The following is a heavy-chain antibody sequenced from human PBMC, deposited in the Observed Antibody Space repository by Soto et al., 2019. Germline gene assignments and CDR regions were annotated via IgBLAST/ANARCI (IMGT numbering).Heavy chain of an antibody. V-gene: IGHV3-15*01. CDR2: IKSKTNGETT. J-gene: IGHJ3*02. CDR3: VSEVSGAFHI. CDR1: GFSFSNAW. D-gene: IGHD6-25*01. Sequence: GGSLRLSCAASGFSFSNAWLNWVRQAPGKGPEWVGLIKSKTNGETTDYTAPVKGRFTISRDDSKDTLYLQMNSLKVEDTALYYCVSEVSGAFHIWGQGTMVTVS.